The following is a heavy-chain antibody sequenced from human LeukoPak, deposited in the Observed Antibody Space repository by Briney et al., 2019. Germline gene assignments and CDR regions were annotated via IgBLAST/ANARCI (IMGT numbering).Heavy chain of an antibody. D-gene: IGHD2-15*01. Sequence: GASVKVSCKASGYTFTSYGISWVRQAPGQGLEWMGWISAYNGNTNYAQKLQGRVTMTTDTSTSTAYMELRSLRSDDTAVYYCARDLGYCSGGSCYSGGPSFYWGQGTLVTVSS. J-gene: IGHJ4*02. CDR2: ISAYNGNT. V-gene: IGHV1-18*01. CDR3: ARDLGYCSGGSCYSGGPSFY. CDR1: GYTFTSYG.